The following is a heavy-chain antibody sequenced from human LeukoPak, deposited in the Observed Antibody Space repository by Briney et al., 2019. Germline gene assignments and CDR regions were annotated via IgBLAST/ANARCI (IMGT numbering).Heavy chain of an antibody. CDR1: GYTFTGYW. CDR2: ISPSGGST. V-gene: IGHV1-46*01. J-gene: IGHJ4*02. D-gene: IGHD3-10*01. CDR3: AREERRITMVRGGEY. Sequence: ASVKVSCKAFGYTFTGYWMHWVRQAPGQGPEWMGVISPSGGSTIYAQKFKGRVTLTRDMSTSTAYMELRSLRSDDTAIYYCAREERRITMVRGGEYWGQGTLVTVSS.